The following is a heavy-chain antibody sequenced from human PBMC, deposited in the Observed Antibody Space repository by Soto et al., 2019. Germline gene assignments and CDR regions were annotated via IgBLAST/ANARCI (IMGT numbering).Heavy chain of an antibody. CDR3: ARDRAPGLELLPDSALDS. J-gene: IGHJ3*02. CDR2: IIPIFGTA. V-gene: IGHV1-69*13. Sequence: GASVKVSCKASGGTFSSYAISWVRQAPGQGLEWMGGIIPIFGTANYAQKFQGRVTITADESTSTAYMELSSLRSEDTAVYYCARDRAPGLELLPDSALDSWGQGTMVTVSS. CDR1: GGTFSSYA. D-gene: IGHD1-7*01.